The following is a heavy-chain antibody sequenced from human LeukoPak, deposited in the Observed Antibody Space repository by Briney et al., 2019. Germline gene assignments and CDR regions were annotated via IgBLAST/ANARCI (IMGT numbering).Heavy chain of an antibody. CDR2: IYYSGTT. CDR1: GGSVSSGTYY. D-gene: IGHD4-11*01. V-gene: IGHV4-61*01. J-gene: IGHJ4*02. CDR3: ARDRVRGNSNPFFDY. Sequence: SETLSLTCTVSGGSVSSGTYYWSWIRQPPGRGLEWIGYIYYSGTTNYNPSLKSRVTISVDTSKNQFSLKLSSVTAADTAVYYCARDRVRGNSNPFFDYWGQGTLVTVSS.